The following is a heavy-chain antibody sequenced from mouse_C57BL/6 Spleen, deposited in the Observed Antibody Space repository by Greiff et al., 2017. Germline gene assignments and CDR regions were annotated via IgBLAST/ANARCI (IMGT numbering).Heavy chain of an antibody. CDR1: GYTFTSYW. CDR2: IDPSDSYT. D-gene: IGHD2-10*01. J-gene: IGHJ2*01. CDR3: ARPTMYYFDY. V-gene: IGHV1-69*01. Sequence: QVHVKQPGAELVMPGASVKLSCKASGYTFTSYWMHWVKQRPGQGLEWIGEIDPSDSYTNYNQKFKGKSTLTVDKSSSTTYMQLSSLTSEDSAVYYCARPTMYYFDYWGQGTTLTVSS.